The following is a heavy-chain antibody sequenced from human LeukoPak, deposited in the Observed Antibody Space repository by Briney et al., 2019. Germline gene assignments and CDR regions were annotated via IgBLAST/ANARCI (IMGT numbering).Heavy chain of an antibody. CDR1: GYTFTSYA. CDR3: ARALEPPLRFDP. J-gene: IGHJ5*02. CDR2: INAGNGNT. V-gene: IGHV1-3*01. D-gene: IGHD5-24*01. Sequence: ASVKVSCKASGYTFTSYAMHWVRQAPGQRLEWMGWINAGNGNTKYSQKFQGRVTITRDTSASTAYMELSSLRSEDTAVYYCARALEPPLRFDPWGQGTLVTVSS.